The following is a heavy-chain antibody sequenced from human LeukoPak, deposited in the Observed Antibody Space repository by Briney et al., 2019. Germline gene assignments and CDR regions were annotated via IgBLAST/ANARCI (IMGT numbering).Heavy chain of an antibody. CDR1: GFTFRSYT. CDR2: ISNDERNK. V-gene: IGHV3-30*04. J-gene: IGHJ4*02. D-gene: IGHD5-24*01. Sequence: GGSLRLSCAASGFTFRSYTIHWVRQPPGKGLEWVAVISNDERNKYYAESVKGRFTISRDNSNSMVYLQMTSLRLEDTAVYYCARPSPPGDGYNPSDQWGQGSLVIVSS. CDR3: ARPSPPGDGYNPSDQ.